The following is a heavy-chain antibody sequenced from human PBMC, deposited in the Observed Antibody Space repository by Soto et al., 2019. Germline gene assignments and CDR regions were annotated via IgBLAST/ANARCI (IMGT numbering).Heavy chain of an antibody. V-gene: IGHV1-24*01. CDR1: GYTLTELS. D-gene: IGHD2-15*01. CDR2: FDPEDGET. Sequence: ASVKVSCKVSGYTLTELSMHWVRQAPGKGLEWMGGFDPEDGETIYAQKFQGRVTMTEDTSTDTAYMELSSLRSEDTAVYYCATDRDCRGGSCYYYYGMDVWGQGTTVNVAS. CDR3: ATDRDCRGGSCYYYYGMDV. J-gene: IGHJ6*02.